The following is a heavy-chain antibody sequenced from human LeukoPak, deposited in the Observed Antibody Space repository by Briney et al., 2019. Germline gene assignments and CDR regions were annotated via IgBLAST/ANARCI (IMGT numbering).Heavy chain of an antibody. CDR3: AKIPVSYSSGWSTFDY. V-gene: IGHV3-23*01. Sequence: GGSLRLSCAASGFTFSSYAMSWVRQTPGKGLEWVSGIGSSGGSTYYADSVKGRFTISRDNSKNTLFLQMNSLRAEDTAIYYCAKIPVSYSSGWSTFDYWGQGTLVTVSS. J-gene: IGHJ4*02. D-gene: IGHD6-19*01. CDR1: GFTFSSYA. CDR2: IGSSGGST.